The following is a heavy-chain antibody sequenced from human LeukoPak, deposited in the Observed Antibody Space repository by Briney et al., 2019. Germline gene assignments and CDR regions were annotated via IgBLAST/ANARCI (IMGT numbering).Heavy chain of an antibody. CDR2: ISGSGDRT. J-gene: IGHJ5*02. CDR3: ARGLVVVTAVPLWGPHNWFDT. V-gene: IGHV3-23*01. D-gene: IGHD2-21*02. Sequence: QSGGSLRLSCAASGFTFNSYAMSWVRQAPGKGLEWVSAISGSGDRTFYADSVKGRLTISRDNSKNTLYLQLNTVRAEDTALYYCARGLVVVTAVPLWGPHNWFDTWGQGTLVTVSS. CDR1: GFTFNSYA.